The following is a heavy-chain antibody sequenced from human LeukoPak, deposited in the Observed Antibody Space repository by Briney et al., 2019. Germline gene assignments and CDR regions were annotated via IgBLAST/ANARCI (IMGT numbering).Heavy chain of an antibody. V-gene: IGHV3-21*06. CDR2: ISTSGSYT. D-gene: IGHD3-3*01. CDR1: EFSFSGYS. CDR3: ARDLPFYDFWSGYSYYFDY. Sequence: GGSLRLSCVASEFSFSGYSMNWVRQAPGKGLEWVSSISTSGSYTYYADSVKGRFTISRDNAESSLYLQMSSLRAEDTAVYYCARDLPFYDFWSGYSYYFDYWGQGTLVTVSS. J-gene: IGHJ4*02.